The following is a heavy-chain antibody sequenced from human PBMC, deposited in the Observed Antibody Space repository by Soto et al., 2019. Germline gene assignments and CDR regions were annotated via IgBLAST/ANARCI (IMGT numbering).Heavy chain of an antibody. D-gene: IGHD3-22*01. CDR3: ARDYPLYYYDSSGTFDY. Sequence: QVQLVESGVGVVQPGRSLRLSCAASGFTFSSYAMHWVRQAPGKGLEWVAVISYDGSNKYYADSVKGRFTISRDNSKNTLYLQMNSLRAEDTAVYYCARDYPLYYYDSSGTFDYWGQGTLVTVSS. CDR2: ISYDGSNK. CDR1: GFTFSSYA. V-gene: IGHV3-30-3*01. J-gene: IGHJ4*02.